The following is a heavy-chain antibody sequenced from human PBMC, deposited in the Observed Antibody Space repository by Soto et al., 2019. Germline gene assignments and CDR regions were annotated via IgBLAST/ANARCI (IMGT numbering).Heavy chain of an antibody. V-gene: IGHV3-48*01. D-gene: IGHD2-15*01. CDR1: GFTFSTYS. CDR3: ARDRGCSRGICDRDLGY. Sequence: EVQLVESGGGLVQPGGSLRLSCAASGFTFSTYSMSWVRQAPGKGLEWVSYVSSTSNTIYYADSVKGRFTISRDNAKNSLYLHMNSLSAEDTAVYYCARDRGCSRGICDRDLGYWGQGTLVTVSS. J-gene: IGHJ4*02. CDR2: VSSTSNTI.